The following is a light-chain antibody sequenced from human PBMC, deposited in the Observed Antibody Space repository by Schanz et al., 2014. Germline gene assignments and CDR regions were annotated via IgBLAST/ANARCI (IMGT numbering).Light chain of an antibody. CDR2: RAS. CDR1: QSVSSN. V-gene: IGKV3-15*01. CDR3: QQYDDWPGYT. J-gene: IGKJ2*01. Sequence: VMTQSPATLSVSPGESATLSCRASQSVSSNLAWFQQKPGQAPRLLIYRASSRAPGISARFSGSGSGTDFTLTISGLQSEDLAVYYCQQYDDWPGYTFGQGTKLEIK.